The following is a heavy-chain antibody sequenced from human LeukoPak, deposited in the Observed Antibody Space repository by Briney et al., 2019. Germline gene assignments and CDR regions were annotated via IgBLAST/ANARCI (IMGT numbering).Heavy chain of an antibody. CDR2: INPNSGGT. Sequence: ASVKVSCKASGYTFTSYGISWVRQAPGQGLEWMGWINPNSGGTNYAQKFQGRVTMTRDTSISTAYMELSRLRSDDTAVYYCATPRHLADYGGAPYFDYWGQGTLVTVSS. D-gene: IGHD4-23*01. V-gene: IGHV1-2*02. CDR3: ATPRHLADYGGAPYFDY. J-gene: IGHJ4*02. CDR1: GYTFTSYG.